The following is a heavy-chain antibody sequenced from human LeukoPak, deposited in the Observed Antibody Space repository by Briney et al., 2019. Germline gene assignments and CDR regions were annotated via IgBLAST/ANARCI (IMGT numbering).Heavy chain of an antibody. V-gene: IGHV5-51*01. J-gene: IGHJ5*02. CDR1: GYSFTSYW. Sequence: GESLKISCKGSGYSFTSYWIGWVRQMPGKGLEWMGIIYPGDSDTRYSPSFQGQVTISADKSISTAYLQWSSLKASDTAMYYCARLNGGYGGVAGWFDPWGQGTLVTVSS. CDR3: ARLNGGYGGVAGWFDP. CDR2: IYPGDSDT. D-gene: IGHD5-12*01.